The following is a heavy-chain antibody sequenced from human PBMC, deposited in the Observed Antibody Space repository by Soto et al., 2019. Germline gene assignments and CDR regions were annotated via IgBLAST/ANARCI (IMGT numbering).Heavy chain of an antibody. J-gene: IGHJ4*02. D-gene: IGHD5-12*01. CDR2: IIPIFGTA. CDR1: GGTFSSYA. Sequence: QVQLVQSGAEVKKPGSSVKVSCKASGGTFSSYAISWVRQAPGQGLEWMGGIIPIFGTANYAQKFQGRDTITADKSTSTAYMELSSLRSEDTAVYYCARTPSAGVATTYFDYWGQGTLVTVSS. CDR3: ARTPSAGVATTYFDY. V-gene: IGHV1-69*06.